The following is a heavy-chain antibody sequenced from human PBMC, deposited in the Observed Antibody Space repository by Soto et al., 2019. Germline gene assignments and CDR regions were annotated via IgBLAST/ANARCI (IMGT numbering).Heavy chain of an antibody. Sequence: GGSLRLSCAASGLTFSSYGMHWVRQATGKGLEWVAVIWYDGSNKYYADSVKGRFTISRDNSKNTLYLQMNSLRAEDTAVYYCARALAAPVSYGMDVWGQGTTVTVSS. CDR2: IWYDGSNK. CDR3: ARALAAPVSYGMDV. D-gene: IGHD6-13*01. CDR1: GLTFSSYG. J-gene: IGHJ6*02. V-gene: IGHV3-33*01.